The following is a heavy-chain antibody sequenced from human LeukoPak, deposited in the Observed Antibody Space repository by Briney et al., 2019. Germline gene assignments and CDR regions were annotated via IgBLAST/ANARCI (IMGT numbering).Heavy chain of an antibody. J-gene: IGHJ4*02. CDR3: ARFSLSSTVTTANFDY. V-gene: IGHV1-2*02. CDR1: GYTFTGYY. Sequence: ASVKVSCKASGYTFTGYYMHWVRQAPGQGLEWMGWINPNSGGTNYAQKFQGRVTMTRDTSISTAYMELSRLRSDDTAVYYCARFSLSSTVTTANFDYWGQETLVTVSS. D-gene: IGHD4-17*01. CDR2: INPNSGGT.